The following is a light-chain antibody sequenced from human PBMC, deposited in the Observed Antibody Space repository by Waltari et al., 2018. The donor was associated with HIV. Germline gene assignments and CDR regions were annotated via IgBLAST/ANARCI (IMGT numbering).Light chain of an antibody. CDR3: KSKTSSSTPCV. J-gene: IGLJ1*01. Sequence: QSALTQSASVSGSPGQSITISCTGTSSDVGGYNSVAWYQQHPGKAPTLIIYDVSNRPSGVPYRFSGSKSGNTASLTISGLQAEDEADYYCKSKTSSSTPCVFGTGTKVTVL. CDR2: DVS. V-gene: IGLV2-14*03. CDR1: SSDVGGYNS.